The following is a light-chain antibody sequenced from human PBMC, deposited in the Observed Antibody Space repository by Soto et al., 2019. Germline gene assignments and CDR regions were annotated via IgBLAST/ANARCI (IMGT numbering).Light chain of an antibody. CDR1: SSDVGGYNY. Sequence: QSALTQPASVSGSPGQSITISCTGTSSDVGGYNYVSWYQQHPGKAPKLMIYEVSNRPSGVSNRFSGSKSGNTASLTISGLQAEEEADYYCSSYTSSRTYVFGTGTKLTVL. J-gene: IGLJ1*01. CDR2: EVS. V-gene: IGLV2-14*01. CDR3: SSYTSSRTYV.